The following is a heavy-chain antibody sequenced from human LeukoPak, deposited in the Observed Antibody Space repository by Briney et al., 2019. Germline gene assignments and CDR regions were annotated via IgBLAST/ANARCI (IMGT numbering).Heavy chain of an antibody. CDR2: IYYGGST. J-gene: IGHJ4*02. Sequence: PGGSLRLSCAASGFTVGSNSMSWVRQTPGKGLEWVSVIYYGGSTFYADSVQGRVSISRDNSKNIVYLQINNLRAEDSGVYYCARVAKDCGGDCFSDYWGQGTLVTASS. D-gene: IGHD2-21*02. CDR3: ARVAKDCGGDCFSDY. V-gene: IGHV3-66*01. CDR1: GFTVGSNS.